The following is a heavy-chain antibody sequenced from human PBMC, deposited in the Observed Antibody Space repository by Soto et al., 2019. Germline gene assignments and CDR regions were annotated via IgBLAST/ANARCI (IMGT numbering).Heavy chain of an antibody. J-gene: IGHJ6*02. V-gene: IGHV3-30*04. CDR2: ISYDGRNE. D-gene: IGHD4-17*01. CDR1: RFIFSTYA. CDR3: ARGSYGDYYYYYGMDV. Sequence: QVQVVESGGGVVQPGRSLRLSCAASRFIFSTYAMHWVRQTPGKGLEWVAGISYDGRNEYYADSVRGRFTISRDNPRNTLYLQMNSLRADDTAVYYCARGSYGDYYYYYGMDVWGQGTTVTVSS.